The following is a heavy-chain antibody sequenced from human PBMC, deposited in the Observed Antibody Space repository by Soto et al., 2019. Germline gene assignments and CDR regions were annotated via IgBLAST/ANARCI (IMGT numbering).Heavy chain of an antibody. CDR1: GRSISSYY. CDR3: ARLTRAAGGFDP. CDR2: IYYSGST. V-gene: IGHV4-59*08. Sequence: SETLSLTCTVSGRSISSYYWSWIRHPPGKGLEWIGYIYYSGSTNYNPSLKSRVTISVDTSKNQFSLKLSSVTPEDTAVYYGARLTRAAGGFDPCGQGTLVTVSS. J-gene: IGHJ5*02.